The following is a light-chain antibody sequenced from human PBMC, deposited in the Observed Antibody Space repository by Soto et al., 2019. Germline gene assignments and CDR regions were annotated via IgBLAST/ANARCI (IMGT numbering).Light chain of an antibody. J-gene: IGKJ3*01. CDR1: QSVSSSY. Sequence: EIVLTQSPGTLSLSPGERATLSCRASQSVSSSYLAWYQQKPGQAPRLLIYGASSRATGIPDRFSGSGSVTDFTLTISRLEPEDFAVYYCQQYGSSPVTFGPGTNVDIK. CDR3: QQYGSSPVT. V-gene: IGKV3-20*01. CDR2: GAS.